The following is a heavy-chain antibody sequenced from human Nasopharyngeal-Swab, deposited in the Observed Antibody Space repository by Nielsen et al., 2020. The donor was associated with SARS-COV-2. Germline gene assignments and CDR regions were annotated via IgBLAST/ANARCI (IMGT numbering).Heavy chain of an antibody. V-gene: IGHV3-73*01. Sequence: GGSLRLSCAASGFTFSGSAMHWVRQASGKGLEWVGRIRSKANSYATAYAASVKGRFTISRDDSKNTAYLQMNSLKTEDTAVYYCTRLRYSSDLDYWGQGTLVTVSS. CDR1: GFTFSGSA. CDR2: IRSKANSYAT. J-gene: IGHJ4*02. CDR3: TRLRYSSDLDY. D-gene: IGHD6-25*01.